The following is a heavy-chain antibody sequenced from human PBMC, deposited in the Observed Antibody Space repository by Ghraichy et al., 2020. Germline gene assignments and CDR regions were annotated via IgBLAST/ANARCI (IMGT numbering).Heavy chain of an antibody. V-gene: IGHV3-7*01. J-gene: IGHJ6*02. Sequence: GGSLRLSCAASGFTFTSYWMGWVRQAPGKGLEWVANINQDGSEKSYVDSVKGRFTISRDNAKNSLYLQMNSLRAEDTAVYYCARVGYIKADGMDVWGQGTTVTVSS. CDR3: ARVGYIKADGMDV. CDR1: GFTFTSYW. CDR2: INQDGSEK. D-gene: IGHD5-18*01.